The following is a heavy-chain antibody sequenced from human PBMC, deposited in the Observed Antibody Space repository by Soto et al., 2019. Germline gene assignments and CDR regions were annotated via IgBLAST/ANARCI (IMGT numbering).Heavy chain of an antibody. CDR2: IWYDGSNK. J-gene: IGHJ6*03. CDR1: GFTFSSYG. V-gene: IGHV3-33*01. CDR3: ARDNVVVPAAMGHYYYMDV. Sequence: GGSLRLSCAASGFTFSSYGMHWVRQAPGKGLEWVAVIWYDGSNKYYADSVKGRFTISRDNSKNTLYLQMNSLRAEDTAVYYCARDNVVVPAAMGHYYYMDVWGKGTTVTVSS. D-gene: IGHD2-2*01.